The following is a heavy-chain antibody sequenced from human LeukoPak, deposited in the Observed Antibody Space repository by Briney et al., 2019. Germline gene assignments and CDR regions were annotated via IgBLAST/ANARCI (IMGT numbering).Heavy chain of an antibody. CDR3: ARGAAWTGLLR. Sequence: SETLSLTCTVSGGSISSYYWSWIRQPPGKGLEWIGYIYYSGSTNYNPSLKSRVTISVDTSKNQFSLKLSSVTAADTAVYYCARGAAWTGLLRWGPGTLVTVSS. CDR1: GGSISSYY. D-gene: IGHD1-26*01. J-gene: IGHJ1*01. CDR2: IYYSGST. V-gene: IGHV4-59*01.